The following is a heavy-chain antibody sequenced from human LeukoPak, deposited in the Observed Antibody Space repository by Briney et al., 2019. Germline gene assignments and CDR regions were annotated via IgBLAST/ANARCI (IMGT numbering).Heavy chain of an antibody. V-gene: IGHV4-61*02. Sequence: SETLSLTCTVSGGSISSGRYYWSWIRLPAGKGLEWIGRIFTSGSTNYNPSLKSRVTISLDTSKNQFSLKLSSVTAADTAVYYCATIAVAGHFDYWGQGTLVTVSS. J-gene: IGHJ4*02. D-gene: IGHD6-19*01. CDR1: GGSISSGRYY. CDR2: IFTSGST. CDR3: ATIAVAGHFDY.